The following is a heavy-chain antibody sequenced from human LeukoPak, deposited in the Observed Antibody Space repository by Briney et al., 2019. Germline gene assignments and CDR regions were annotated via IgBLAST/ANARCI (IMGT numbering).Heavy chain of an antibody. J-gene: IGHJ3*02. CDR3: ARQGCSGGSCYSPDTRYAFDI. V-gene: IGHV4-59*08. D-gene: IGHD2-15*01. Sequence: SETLSLTCTVSGGSISSYYWSWIRQPPGKGLEGIGYFYYIGSTNYNPSLKSRVTISVDTSKNQFSLKLSSVTAADTAVYYCARQGCSGGSCYSPDTRYAFDIWGQGTMVTVSS. CDR2: FYYIGST. CDR1: GGSISSYY.